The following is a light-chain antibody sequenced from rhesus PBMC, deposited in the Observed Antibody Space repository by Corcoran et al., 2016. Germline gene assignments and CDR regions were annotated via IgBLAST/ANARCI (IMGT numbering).Light chain of an antibody. CDR3: QQSSNLYS. CDR2: GAS. J-gene: IGKJ2*01. CDR1: QSVGSY. V-gene: IGKV3-24*04. Sequence: ETVVTQSPATLSLSPGERATLSCRASQSVGSYLAWYQQKPGQAPRLLIYGASSRATGIPDRFSGTGSGTDLPLTISSLEPEDVGVYYCQQSSNLYSFGQGTKVEIK.